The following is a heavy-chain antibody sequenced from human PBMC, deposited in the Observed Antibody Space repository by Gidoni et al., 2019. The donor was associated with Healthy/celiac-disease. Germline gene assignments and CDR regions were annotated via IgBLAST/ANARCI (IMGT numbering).Heavy chain of an antibody. D-gene: IGHD6-13*01. J-gene: IGHJ4*02. Sequence: QVQLVPSGAEVQKPAASVKVSCKASGYTFTSYGISWVRQAPGQGLEWMGWISAYNGNTNYAQKLQGRVTMTTDTSTSTAYMELRSLRSDDTAVYYCAREIAAAGNPQVFDYWGQGTLVTASS. CDR3: AREIAAAGNPQVFDY. V-gene: IGHV1-18*01. CDR1: GYTFTSYG. CDR2: ISAYNGNT.